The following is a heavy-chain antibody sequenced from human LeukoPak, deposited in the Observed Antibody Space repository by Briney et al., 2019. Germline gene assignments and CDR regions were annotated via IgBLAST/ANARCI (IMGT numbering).Heavy chain of an antibody. D-gene: IGHD6-19*01. V-gene: IGHV2-70*11. CDR1: GFSLSTSGMC. J-gene: IGHJ4*02. CDR2: IDWDDDK. Sequence: SGPTLVNPTQTLTLTCTVSGFSLSTSGMCVSWICQPPGKALEWLARIDWDDDKYYSTSLKTRLTISQDTSKNQVVLTMANMDPVDTATYYCARLYASGWYAADYWGQGTLVTVSS. CDR3: ARLYASGWYAADY.